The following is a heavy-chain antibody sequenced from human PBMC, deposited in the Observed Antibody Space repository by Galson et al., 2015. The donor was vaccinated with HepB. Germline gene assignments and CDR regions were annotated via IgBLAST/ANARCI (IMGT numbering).Heavy chain of an antibody. CDR3: ARSGSSDRGGYYFLGY. J-gene: IGHJ4*02. CDR1: GFTFSSYA. D-gene: IGHD3-22*01. V-gene: IGHV3-66*01. Sequence: SLRLSCAASGFTFSSYAIHWVRQAPGKGLEWVSIIYSGGSTYYADSVKGRFSISRDNSKNTLYLQMNSLRAEDTAVYYCARSGSSDRGGYYFLGYWGQGTLVTVSS. CDR2: IYSGGST.